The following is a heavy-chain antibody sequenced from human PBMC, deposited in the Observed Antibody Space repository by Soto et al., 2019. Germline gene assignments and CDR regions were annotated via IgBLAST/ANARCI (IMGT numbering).Heavy chain of an antibody. V-gene: IGHV1-69*06. CDR3: AREVLGDYDFWSGYFNWFDP. Sequence: SVKVSCKASGGTFSSYAISWVRQAPGQGLEWMGGIIPIFGTANYAQKFQGRVTITADKSTSTAYMELSSLRSEDTAVYYCAREVLGDYDFWSGYFNWFDPWGQGTLGTV. J-gene: IGHJ5*02. CDR2: IIPIFGTA. D-gene: IGHD3-3*01. CDR1: GGTFSSYA.